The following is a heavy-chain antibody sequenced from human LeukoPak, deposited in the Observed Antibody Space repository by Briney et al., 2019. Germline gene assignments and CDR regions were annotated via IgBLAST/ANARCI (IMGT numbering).Heavy chain of an antibody. J-gene: IGHJ4*02. CDR3: AKAASGNWNDVSDY. V-gene: IGHV3-23*01. Sequence: GGSLRLSCPASGFTFSTYAMSWVRQAPGKGLEWVSAISGRGVSTSYADSVRGRFTISRDNSKNTLYLQMNSLRAEDTAVYYCAKAASGNWNDVSDYWGQGTLVTVSS. CDR1: GFTFSTYA. CDR2: ISGRGVST. D-gene: IGHD1-20*01.